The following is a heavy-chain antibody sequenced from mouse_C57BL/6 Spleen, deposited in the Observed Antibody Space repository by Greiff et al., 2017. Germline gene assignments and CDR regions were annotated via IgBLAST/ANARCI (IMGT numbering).Heavy chain of an antibody. Sequence: EVHLVESGGGLVKPGGSLKLSCAASGFTFTSYAMSWVRQTPEKRLEWVATISDGGSYTYYPDKVKGRFTISRNDTKNNLQLQMSHLKSDDTAMYYCAGDSRGNYDYWGQGTTLTVSS. CDR2: ISDGGSYT. J-gene: IGHJ2*01. CDR3: AGDSRGNYDY. CDR1: GFTFTSYA. D-gene: IGHD2-1*01. V-gene: IGHV5-4*01.